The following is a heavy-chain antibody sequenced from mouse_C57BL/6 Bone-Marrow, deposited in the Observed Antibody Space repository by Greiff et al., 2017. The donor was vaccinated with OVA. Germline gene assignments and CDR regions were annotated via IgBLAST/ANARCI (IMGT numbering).Heavy chain of an antibody. CDR3: AREGDDGLDYAMDY. D-gene: IGHD2-2*01. V-gene: IGHV1-81*01. J-gene: IGHJ4*01. CDR1: GYTFTSYG. Sequence: QVQLQQSGAELVRPGASVKLSCKASGYTFTSYGISWVKQRPGQGLEWIGEIYPRSGNTYYNEKFKGKATLTADKSSSTAYMELRSLTSEDSAVYFCAREGDDGLDYAMDYWGQGTSVTVSS. CDR2: IYPRSGNT.